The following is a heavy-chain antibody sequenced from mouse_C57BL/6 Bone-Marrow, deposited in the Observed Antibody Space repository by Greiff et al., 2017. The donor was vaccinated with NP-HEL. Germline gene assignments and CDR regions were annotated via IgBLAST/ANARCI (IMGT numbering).Heavy chain of an antibody. Sequence: VQLQQSGPGLVKPSQSLSLSCSVTGYSITSGYYWNWIRQFPGNKLEWMGNISYDGSNNYNPSLKNRISITRDTSKNQFFLKLNSVTTEDTATYYCASLTGLFADWGQGTLVTVSA. CDR2: ISYDGSN. V-gene: IGHV3-6*01. CDR3: ASLTGLFAD. CDR1: GYSITSGYY. J-gene: IGHJ3*01. D-gene: IGHD4-1*01.